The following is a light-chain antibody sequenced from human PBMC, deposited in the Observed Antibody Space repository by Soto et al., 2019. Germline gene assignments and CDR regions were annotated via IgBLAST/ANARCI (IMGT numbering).Light chain of an antibody. CDR3: KQSYRPPPT. V-gene: IGKV1-39*01. Sequence: DIQMTQSPSSLSASVGDRVTITCRASQSISSCLNWYQQKPGRAPKLLINAASSLQNGVPSRFIGSGSGTNFTLTTGSLHPEDLGANYCKQSYRPPPTFGQGTRLEIK. CDR1: QSISSC. CDR2: AAS. J-gene: IGKJ5*01.